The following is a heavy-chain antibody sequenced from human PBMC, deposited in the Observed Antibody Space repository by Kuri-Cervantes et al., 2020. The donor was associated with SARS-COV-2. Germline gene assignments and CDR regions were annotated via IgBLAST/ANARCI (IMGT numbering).Heavy chain of an antibody. V-gene: IGHV4-39*07. CDR2: IYESGDN. J-gene: IGHJ6*02. D-gene: IGHD1-26*01. CDR3: ARLGATKGSYYYGVDV. CDR1: GASISSSTYY. Sequence: SETLSLTCTVSGASISSSTYYWGWIRQSPGKGLEWLGSIYESGDNYYSSSLKSRLSLSVDTSKNQLSLRLSSVTAADTAVYYCARLGATKGSYYYGVDVWGQGTTVTVSS.